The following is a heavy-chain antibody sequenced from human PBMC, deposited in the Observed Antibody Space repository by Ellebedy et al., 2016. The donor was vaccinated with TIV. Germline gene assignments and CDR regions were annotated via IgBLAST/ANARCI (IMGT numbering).Heavy chain of an antibody. D-gene: IGHD5-24*01. J-gene: IGHJ4*02. V-gene: IGHV1-46*01. CDR2: INPSGGST. CDR1: GYTFTSYY. CDR3: TTMAGPSSDN. Sequence: ASVKVSXXASGYTFTSYYMHWVRQAPGQGLEWMGIINPSGGSTSYAQKFQGRVTMTRDKSTSTVYMELSSLRSEDTAVYYCTTMAGPSSDNWGQGTLVTVSS.